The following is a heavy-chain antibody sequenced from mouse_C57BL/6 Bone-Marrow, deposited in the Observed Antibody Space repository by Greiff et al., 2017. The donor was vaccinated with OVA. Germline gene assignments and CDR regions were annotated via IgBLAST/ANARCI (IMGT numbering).Heavy chain of an antibody. Sequence: VQLQQSGAELARPGASVKLSCKASGYTFTSYGISWVKQRTGQGLEWIGEIYPRSGNTYYNEKFKGKATLTADKSSSTAYMELRSLTSVDSAVYFCARWEYYGSYLDYWGQGTTLTVSS. V-gene: IGHV1-81*01. CDR2: IYPRSGNT. CDR3: ARWEYYGSYLDY. J-gene: IGHJ2*01. CDR1: GYTFTSYG. D-gene: IGHD2-1*01.